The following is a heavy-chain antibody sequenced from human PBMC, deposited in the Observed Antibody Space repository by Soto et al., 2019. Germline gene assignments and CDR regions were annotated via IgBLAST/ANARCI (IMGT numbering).Heavy chain of an antibody. V-gene: IGHV3-48*03. CDR1: GFTFSSYE. D-gene: IGHD2-15*01. CDR2: ISSSGSTI. J-gene: IGHJ3*02. Sequence: EVQLVESGGGLVQPGGSLRLSCAASGFTFSSYEMNWVRQAPGKGLEWVSYISSSGSTIYYADSVQGRFTISRDNAKTSLYLQMNSLRAEDTAVYYCARRRGGSSYAFDIGGQGTMVTVSS. CDR3: ARRRGGSSYAFDI.